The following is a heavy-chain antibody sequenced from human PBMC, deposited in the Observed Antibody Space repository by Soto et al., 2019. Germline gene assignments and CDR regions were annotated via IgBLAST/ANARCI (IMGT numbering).Heavy chain of an antibody. Sequence: GGSLRLSCAASGFTFSSSAISWVRQAPGKGLEWVSAVSANGQGIYYADSVRGRFTISRDNSKNTVFLHMDSLSAEDTAIYYCAKDRHYPRDYFHYWGQGTLVTVSS. CDR2: VSANGQGI. CDR1: GFTFSSSA. CDR3: AKDRHYPRDYFHY. V-gene: IGHV3-23*01. J-gene: IGHJ4*02. D-gene: IGHD3-10*01.